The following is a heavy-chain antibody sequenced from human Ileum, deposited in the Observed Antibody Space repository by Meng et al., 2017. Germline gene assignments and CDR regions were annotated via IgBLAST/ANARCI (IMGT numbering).Heavy chain of an antibody. Sequence: QVRLQDSGAGRVTPSVTPSPPCASSGDSVRISCCYGGWIRQSAGKGLEWIGYVYYNGVTNYNPSLRSRITTSIDTSKNQFSLKLSSVTAADTALYYCTRERSWSDFGYFDDWGRGTLVTVSS. CDR2: VYYNGVT. CDR3: TRERSWSDFGYFDD. CDR1: GDSVRISCCY. J-gene: IGHJ4*02. D-gene: IGHD1-26*01. V-gene: IGHV4-61*01.